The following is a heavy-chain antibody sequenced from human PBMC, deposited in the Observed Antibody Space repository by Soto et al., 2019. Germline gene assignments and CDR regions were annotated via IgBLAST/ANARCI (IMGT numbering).Heavy chain of an antibody. CDR2: INGRGNYI. CDR1: GFTFSTYT. V-gene: IGHV3-21*01. J-gene: IGHJ4*02. CDR3: VREDGKVRTTSAFDY. D-gene: IGHD1-26*01. Sequence: PGGSLRLSCASSGFTFSTYTMNWVRQAPGKGLEWVSSINGRGNYIYYAESVKGRFTISRDNAKNSLYLQMDRLRAEDTALYYCVREDGKVRTTSAFDYCGLRALLALSS.